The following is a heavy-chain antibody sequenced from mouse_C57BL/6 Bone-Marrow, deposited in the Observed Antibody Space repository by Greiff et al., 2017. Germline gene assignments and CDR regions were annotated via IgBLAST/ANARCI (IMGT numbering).Heavy chain of an antibody. D-gene: IGHD2-10*01. CDR3: TRRAYPYNYAMDY. CDR2: IFPGSGST. Sequence: VKLQQSGPELVKPGASVKISCKASGYTFTGYCINWVKQRPGQGLEWIGWIFPGSGSTYYNEKFKGKATLTADTSSSTAYMLLSSLTSEDSAVFFGTRRAYPYNYAMDYWGQGTSVTVSS. V-gene: IGHV1-75*01. J-gene: IGHJ4*01. CDR1: GYTFTGYC.